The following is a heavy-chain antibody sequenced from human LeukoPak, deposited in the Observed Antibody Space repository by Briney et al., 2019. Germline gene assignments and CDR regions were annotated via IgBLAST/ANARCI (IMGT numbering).Heavy chain of an antibody. V-gene: IGHV4-59*11. J-gene: IGHJ5*02. CDR2: IYYSGST. CDR3: AARQLNCSSTSCYFDP. CDR1: GGFISSHY. D-gene: IGHD2-2*01. Sequence: PSETLSLTCTVSGGFISSHYWSWIRQPPGKGLEWIGYIYYSGSTNYNPSLKSRVTISVDTSKNQFSLKLSSVTAADTAVYYCAARQLNCSSTSCYFDPWGQGTLVTVSS.